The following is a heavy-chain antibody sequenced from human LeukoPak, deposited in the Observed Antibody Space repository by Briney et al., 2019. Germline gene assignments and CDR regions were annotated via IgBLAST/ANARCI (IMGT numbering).Heavy chain of an antibody. J-gene: IGHJ4*02. Sequence: PSETLSLMCSVSGGSIKSYWWSWIRQPAGKGLEFMGRIYTTGRTNYNPSLKSRVSMSVDTSKNEFSLELRSVTAADTAVYFCARAGYTISSYRFDYWGQGALVTVSS. CDR2: IYTTGRT. D-gene: IGHD3-16*02. CDR3: ARAGYTISSYRFDY. V-gene: IGHV4-4*07. CDR1: GGSIKSYW.